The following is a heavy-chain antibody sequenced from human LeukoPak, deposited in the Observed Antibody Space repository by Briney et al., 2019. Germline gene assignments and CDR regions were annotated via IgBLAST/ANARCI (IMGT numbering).Heavy chain of an antibody. V-gene: IGHV1-18*01. J-gene: IGHJ4*02. Sequence: ASVKVSCKASGYTFTTYAMHWVRQAPGQRLEWMGWISAYNGNSNYAQKLQGRVTMTTDTSTSTAYMELRSLRSDDTAVYYCARANGDSSYFDYWGQGTLATVSS. CDR1: GYTFTTYA. D-gene: IGHD4-17*01. CDR2: ISAYNGNS. CDR3: ARANGDSSYFDY.